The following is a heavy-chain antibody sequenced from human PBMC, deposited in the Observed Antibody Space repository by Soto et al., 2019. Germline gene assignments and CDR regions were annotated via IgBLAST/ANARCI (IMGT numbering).Heavy chain of an antibody. CDR1: GYRFSDYY. CDR3: ARESGGATATLDYYYFYMDA. V-gene: IGHV1-2*02. Sequence: QVQLVQSGAGVKKPGASVTVSCKASGYRFSDYYLHWVRQAPGQGPEWMGWMNPNSGDTKYAQKFKGRVTMTRDTSVRTAFMELNWLKSDDTAVYYCARESGGATATLDYYYFYMDAWGIGTTVTVSS. D-gene: IGHD5-12*01. J-gene: IGHJ6*03. CDR2: MNPNSGDT.